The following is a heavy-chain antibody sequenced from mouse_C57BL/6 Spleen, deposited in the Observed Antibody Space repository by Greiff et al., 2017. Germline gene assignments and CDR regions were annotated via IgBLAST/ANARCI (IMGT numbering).Heavy chain of an antibody. CDR3: ARYHDYYGRSYWYFDV. Sequence: QVQLQQPGAELVKPGASVKLSCKASGYTFTSYWMHWVKQRPGRGLEWIGRIDPNSGGTKYNEKFKSKATLTVDKPSSTAYMQLSSLTSEDSAVYYCARYHDYYGRSYWYFDVWGTGTTVTVSS. V-gene: IGHV1-72*01. CDR2: IDPNSGGT. J-gene: IGHJ1*03. D-gene: IGHD1-1*01. CDR1: GYTFTSYW.